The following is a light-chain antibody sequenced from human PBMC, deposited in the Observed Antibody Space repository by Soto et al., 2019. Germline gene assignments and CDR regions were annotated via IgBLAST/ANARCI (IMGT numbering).Light chain of an antibody. CDR2: GAS. Sequence: EIVLTQSPGTLTLSPGERATLSCRASQSVSSNYLAWYQQKPGQAPSLLIYGASSRATGISDRFSGSGSAAAFTLTISPLDAEDFAVYFCQHYARSPPMTFCQGTKVEVK. V-gene: IGKV3-20*01. CDR1: QSVSSNY. CDR3: QHYARSPPMT. J-gene: IGKJ1*01.